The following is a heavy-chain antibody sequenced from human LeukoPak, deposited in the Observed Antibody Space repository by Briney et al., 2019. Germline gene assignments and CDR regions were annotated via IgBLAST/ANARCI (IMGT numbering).Heavy chain of an antibody. J-gene: IGHJ6*02. CDR3: AKDKGPYGMDV. V-gene: IGHV3-23*01. CDR1: GFTFSSYA. CDR2: ISGSGGGT. Sequence: SGGSLRLSCAASGFTFSSYAMSWVRQAPGKGLEWVSLISGSGGGTYYADSVKGRFTISRDNSKNTLYVQMNSPRAENTAIYYCAKDKGPYGMDVWGQGTTVTVSS.